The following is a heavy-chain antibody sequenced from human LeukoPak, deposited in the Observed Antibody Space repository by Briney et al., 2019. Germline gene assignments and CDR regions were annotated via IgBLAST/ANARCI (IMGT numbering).Heavy chain of an antibody. V-gene: IGHV3-30*04. D-gene: IGHD6-13*01. Sequence: SCKASGYIFTSYNMHWVRQAPGKGLEWVAVILYDGSNKYYADSVKGRFTISRDNSKNTLYLQMNSLRAEDTAVYYCARGSKYTSSWSRNKWFDPWGQGTLVTVSS. CDR2: ILYDGSNK. CDR3: ARGSKYTSSWSRNKWFDP. J-gene: IGHJ5*02. CDR1: GYIFTSYN.